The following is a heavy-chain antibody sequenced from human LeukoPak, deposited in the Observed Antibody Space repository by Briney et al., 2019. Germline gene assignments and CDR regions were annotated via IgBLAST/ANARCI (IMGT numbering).Heavy chain of an antibody. D-gene: IGHD3-10*02. J-gene: IGHJ4*02. CDR2: IYHSGST. Sequence: SETLSLTCAVSGGSISSGGYSWSWIRQPPGKGLEWIGYIYHSGSTHYNPSLKSRVTISVDRSKNQFSLKLSSVIAADTAVYYCARAMFPTYFDYWGQGSLVTVSS. CDR1: GGSISSGGYS. V-gene: IGHV4-30-2*01. CDR3: ARAMFPTYFDY.